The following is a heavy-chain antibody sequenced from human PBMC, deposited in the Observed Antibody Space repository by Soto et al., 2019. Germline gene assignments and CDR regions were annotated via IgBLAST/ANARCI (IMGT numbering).Heavy chain of an antibody. Sequence: PGGSLRLSCVASGFTFGSYGMHWIRQAPGKGPEWVARISNDESSKSYGISVKGRFIISRDNYKNTLYLKMHSLRAEDTGVYYCAKGRYELTWGPGTPVTVSS. CDR3: AKGRYELT. CDR1: GFTFGSYG. CDR2: ISNDESSK. J-gene: IGHJ5*02. D-gene: IGHD1-7*01. V-gene: IGHV3-30*18.